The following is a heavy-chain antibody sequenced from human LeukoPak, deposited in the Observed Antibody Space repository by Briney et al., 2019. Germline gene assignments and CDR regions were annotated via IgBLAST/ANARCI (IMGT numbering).Heavy chain of an antibody. V-gene: IGHV1-2*02. CDR1: GYTFTGYY. J-gene: IGHJ6*02. D-gene: IGHD6-6*01. CDR2: INPNSGGT. CDR3: ARXLXXXXSSSSPRGYYGMDV. Sequence: ASVKVSCKASGYTFTGYYMHWVRQAPGQGLEWVGWINPNSGGTNYAQKFQGRVTMTRDTSISTAYMELSRLRSDDTAVYYCARXLXXXXSSSSPRGYYGMDVWGQGTTVTVSS.